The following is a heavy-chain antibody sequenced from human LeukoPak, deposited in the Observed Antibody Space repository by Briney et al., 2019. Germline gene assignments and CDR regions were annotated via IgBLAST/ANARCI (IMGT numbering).Heavy chain of an antibody. D-gene: IGHD6-19*01. CDR3: TTAGGWD. J-gene: IGHJ4*02. CDR1: GFTFDDYA. CDR2: ISWDGGST. Sequence: GGSLRLSCAASGFTFDDYAMHWVRQAPGKGLEWVSLISWDGGSTYYADSVKGRFTISRDNSKNSLYLQMNSLKTEDTAVYYCTTAGGWDWGQGTLVTVSS. V-gene: IGHV3-43D*04.